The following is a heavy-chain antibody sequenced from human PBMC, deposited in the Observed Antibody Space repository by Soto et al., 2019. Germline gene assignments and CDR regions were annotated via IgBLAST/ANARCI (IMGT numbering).Heavy chain of an antibody. J-gene: IGHJ4*02. CDR1: GGSISSSSYY. CDR3: ARFRGSGTYWYFDY. D-gene: IGHD3-10*01. CDR2: IYYSGST. V-gene: IGHV4-39*07. Sequence: SETLSLTCTVSGGSISSSSYYWGWIRQPPGKGLEWIGSIYYSGSTNYNPSLKSRVTISLDTSKNQLSLKLSSVTAADTAVYYCARFRGSGTYWYFDYWGRGTLVTVSS.